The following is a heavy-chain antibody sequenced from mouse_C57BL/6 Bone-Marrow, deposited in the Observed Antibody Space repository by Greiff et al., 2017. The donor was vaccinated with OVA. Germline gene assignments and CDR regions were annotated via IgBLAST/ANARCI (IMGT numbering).Heavy chain of an antibody. CDR3: ARRDWDNY. J-gene: IGHJ2*01. D-gene: IGHD4-1*01. CDR1: GYTFTSYG. CDR2: IYPRSGNT. Sequence: QVQLQQSGAELARPGASVKLSCKASGYTFTSYGISWVKQRPGQGLEWIGEIYPRSGNTYYTETFKGKATLTADKSSRTAYMVLRSLTSEDSAVNVCARRDWDNYWGQGTTLTVSS. V-gene: IGHV1-81*01.